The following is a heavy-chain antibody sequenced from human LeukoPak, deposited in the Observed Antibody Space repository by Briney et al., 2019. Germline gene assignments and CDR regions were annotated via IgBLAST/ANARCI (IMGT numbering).Heavy chain of an antibody. V-gene: IGHV4-34*01. D-gene: IGHD6-6*01. CDR2: INHSGST. CDR3: ARAWYSSSSYFDY. CDR1: GGSFSGYY. J-gene: IGHJ4*02. Sequence: SETLSLTCAVCGGSFSGYYWSWIRQPPGKGLEWIGEINHSGSTNYNPSLKSRVTISVDTSKNQFSLKLSSVTAADTAVYYCARAWYSSSSYFDYWGQGTLVTVSS.